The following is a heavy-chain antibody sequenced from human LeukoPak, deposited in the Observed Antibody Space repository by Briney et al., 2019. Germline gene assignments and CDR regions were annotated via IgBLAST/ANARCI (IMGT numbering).Heavy chain of an antibody. Sequence: SETLSLTCAVSGGSISSGGYSWSWIRQPPGKGLEWIRYIYHSGSTYYNPSLKSRVTISVDRSKNQFSLKLSSVTAADTAVYYCARVILTGYYGNWFDPWGQGTLVTVSS. D-gene: IGHD3-9*01. CDR1: GGSISSGGYS. CDR2: IYHSGST. V-gene: IGHV4-30-2*01. CDR3: ARVILTGYYGNWFDP. J-gene: IGHJ5*02.